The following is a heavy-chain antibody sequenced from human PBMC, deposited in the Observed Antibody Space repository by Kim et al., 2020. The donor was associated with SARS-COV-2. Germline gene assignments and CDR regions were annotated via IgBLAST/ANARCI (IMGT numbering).Heavy chain of an antibody. D-gene: IGHD2-21*02. Sequence: SVKGRFTISRDNSKNTLYRQMNSRRAEDTAVYYCARTSWGVVTPDWYFDLWGRGTLVTVSS. J-gene: IGHJ2*01. V-gene: IGHV3-23*01. CDR3: ARTSWGVVTPDWYFDL.